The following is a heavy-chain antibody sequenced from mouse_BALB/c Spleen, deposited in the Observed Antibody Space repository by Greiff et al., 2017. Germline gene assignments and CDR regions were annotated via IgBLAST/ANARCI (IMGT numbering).Heavy chain of an antibody. V-gene: IGHV1S135*01. J-gene: IGHJ3*01. Sequence: VQLQQSGPELVKPGASVKVSCKASGYSFTDYNMYWVKQSHGKSLEWIGYIDPYNGGTSYNQKFKDKATLTADKSSSTAYMQLSSLTSEDSAVYYCARSSIYYGNYSFAYWGQGTLVTVSA. CDR3: ARSSIYYGNYSFAY. CDR1: GYSFTDYN. CDR2: IDPYNGGT. D-gene: IGHD2-1*01.